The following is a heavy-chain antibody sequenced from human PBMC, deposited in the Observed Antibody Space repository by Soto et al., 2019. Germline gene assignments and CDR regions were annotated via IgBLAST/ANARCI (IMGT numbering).Heavy chain of an antibody. V-gene: IGHV1-2*04. Sequence: ASVKVSFKASGYTFTGYYIHWVRQAPGQGLECMGWINPNSGGTNYAQKFQGWVTMTRDTSISTAYMELSRLRSDDTAVYYCARGYCSSPSPIACGMDVWGQGTTVTVYS. D-gene: IGHD2-2*01. CDR1: GYTFTGYY. CDR2: INPNSGGT. CDR3: ARGYCSSPSPIACGMDV. J-gene: IGHJ6*01.